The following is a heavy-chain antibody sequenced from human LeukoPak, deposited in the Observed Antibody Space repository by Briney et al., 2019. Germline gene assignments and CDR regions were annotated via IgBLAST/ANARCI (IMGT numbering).Heavy chain of an antibody. CDR1: GYTFTSYD. CDR2: MNPNSGNT. D-gene: IGHD2-21*02. J-gene: IGHJ4*02. Sequence: GASVKVSCKASGYTFTSYDINWVRQATGQGLEWMGWMNPNSGNTGYAQKFQGRVTMTRNTSISTAYMELSSLRSEDTAVYYCARVPARRVVTTPTYFDYWGQGTLVTVSS. V-gene: IGHV1-8*01. CDR3: ARVPARRVVTTPTYFDY.